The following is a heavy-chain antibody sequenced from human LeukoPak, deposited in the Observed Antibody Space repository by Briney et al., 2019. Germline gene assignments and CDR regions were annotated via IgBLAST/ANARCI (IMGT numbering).Heavy chain of an antibody. J-gene: IGHJ3*02. Sequence: RPSETLSLTCTVSAGSMRSHYWSWLRQPPGKGLEWMGFIYYSGTTRYKPSLQSRVTISADTSKNQFSLKLTSVTAADTAVYFCARLLDNDSSGDPDTFDMWGQGTMVTVPS. CDR2: IYYSGTT. CDR1: AGSMRSHY. V-gene: IGHV4-59*11. D-gene: IGHD3-22*01. CDR3: ARLLDNDSSGDPDTFDM.